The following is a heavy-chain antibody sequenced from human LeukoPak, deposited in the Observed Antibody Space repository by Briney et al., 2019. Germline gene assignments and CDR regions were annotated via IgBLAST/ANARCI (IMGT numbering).Heavy chain of an antibody. J-gene: IGHJ6*03. Sequence: PSETLSLTCTVSGGSISIYYWSWIRQPAGKGLEWIGRIYTSGITNYNPSLKSRVTISVDTSKNQFSLKLSSVTAADTAVYYCARDKSSGWNYYYYYYMDVWGKGTTVTVSS. CDR2: IYTSGIT. CDR1: GGSISIYY. CDR3: ARDKSSGWNYYYYYYMDV. V-gene: IGHV4-4*07. D-gene: IGHD6-19*01.